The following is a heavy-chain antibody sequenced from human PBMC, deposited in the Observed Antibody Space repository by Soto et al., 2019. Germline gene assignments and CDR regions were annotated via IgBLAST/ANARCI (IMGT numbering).Heavy chain of an antibody. D-gene: IGHD6-13*01. J-gene: IGHJ6*02. CDR1: GFTFSSYG. CDR2: ISYDGSNK. Sequence: QVQLVESGGGVVQPGRSLRLSCAASGFTFSSYGMHWVRQAPGKGLEWVAVISYDGSNKYYADSVKGRFTISRDNSKNTLYLQMNSLRAEDTAVYYCAKDRGSSWFNYYYYAGMDVWGQVTTVTVSS. CDR3: AKDRGSSWFNYYYYAGMDV. V-gene: IGHV3-30*18.